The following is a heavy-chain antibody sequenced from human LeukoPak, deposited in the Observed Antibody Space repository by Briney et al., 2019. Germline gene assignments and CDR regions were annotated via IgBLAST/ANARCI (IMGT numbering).Heavy chain of an antibody. D-gene: IGHD6-19*01. CDR1: GYTFTSYG. V-gene: IGHV1-18*01. CDR3: ATQYSSGWYMDY. Sequence: GASVKVSCKASGYTFTSYGISWVRQALGQGLEWMGWISAYNGNTNYAQKLQGRVTMTTDTSTSTAYMELRSLRSDDTAVYYCATQYSSGWYMDYWGQGTLVTVSS. CDR2: ISAYNGNT. J-gene: IGHJ4*02.